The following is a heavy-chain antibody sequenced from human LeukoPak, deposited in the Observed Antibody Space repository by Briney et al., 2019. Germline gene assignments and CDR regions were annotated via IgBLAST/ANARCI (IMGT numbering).Heavy chain of an antibody. CDR2: IQHSGNT. CDR1: GDSNNMGGYH. CDR3: TSYGSH. Sequence: PSETLSLTCTVSGDSNNMGGYHWGWIRQPPGKGLEWIGSIQHSGNTYYNPSLKSRLTISVDTSKNQFSLKLNSVTAADTAVYNCTSYGSHWSQGTLVTVSS. J-gene: IGHJ4*02. V-gene: IGHV4-39*01. D-gene: IGHD2-2*03.